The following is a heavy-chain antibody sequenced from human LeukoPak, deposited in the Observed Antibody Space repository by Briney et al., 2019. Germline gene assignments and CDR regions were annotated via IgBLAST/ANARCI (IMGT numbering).Heavy chain of an antibody. J-gene: IGHJ4*02. V-gene: IGHV4-39*07. D-gene: IGHD3-16*01. CDR2: IYYTGTT. Sequence: SETLSLTCAVSGGSISSNHWGWIRQPPGKGLEWIGNIYYTGTTNYSPSLKSRLTLSIDTSRSQFSLKLTSVTAADTAVYYCARRGGDFHTGIVFDNWGQGSLVTVSS. CDR1: GGSISSNH. CDR3: ARRGGDFHTGIVFDN.